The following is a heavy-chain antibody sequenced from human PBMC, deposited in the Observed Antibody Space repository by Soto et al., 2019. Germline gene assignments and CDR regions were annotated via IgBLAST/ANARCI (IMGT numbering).Heavy chain of an antibody. V-gene: IGHV3-23*01. CDR3: AKDRTPPLSLSPASQAVKNLLVGQCFDS. Sequence: EVQLLESGGGLVQPGGSLRLSCAASGFAFHTHALSWVRQAPGRGLEWVSGISASGVTTYYADSVKGRFTISRDNSKNTFTLQKNSLRAEDTALYYCAKDRTPPLSLSPASQAVKNLLVGQCFDSWGQGTLVTVSS. CDR2: ISASGVTT. J-gene: IGHJ4*02. D-gene: IGHD2-8*02. CDR1: GFAFHTHA.